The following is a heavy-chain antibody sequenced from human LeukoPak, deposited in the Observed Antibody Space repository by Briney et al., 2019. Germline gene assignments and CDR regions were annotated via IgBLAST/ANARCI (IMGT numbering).Heavy chain of an antibody. D-gene: IGHD3-16*01. CDR3: ARGGGLDV. V-gene: IGHV3-7*03. CDR2: INHNGNVN. Sequence: GGSLRLSCAASGFTFSNYGMNWARQAPGKGLEWVASINHNGNVNYYVDSVKGRFTISRDNAKNSLYLQMSNLRAEDTAVYFCARGGGLDVWGQGATVTVSS. CDR1: GFTFSNYG. J-gene: IGHJ6*02.